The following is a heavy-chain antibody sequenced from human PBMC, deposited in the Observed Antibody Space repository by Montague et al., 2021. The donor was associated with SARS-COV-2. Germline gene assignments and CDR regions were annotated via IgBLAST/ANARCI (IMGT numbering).Heavy chain of an antibody. J-gene: IGHJ3*02. Sequence: SETLSLTCTVSGGSISSYYWSWIRQPPGKGLEWIGQINHSGSTNXNPSLKSRVTISVDTSKNQFSLKLSSVTAADTAVYYCARGSGWMGNAFDIWGQGTMVTVSS. CDR1: GGSISSYY. V-gene: IGHV4-59*01. CDR2: INHSGST. D-gene: IGHD6-19*01. CDR3: ARGSGWMGNAFDI.